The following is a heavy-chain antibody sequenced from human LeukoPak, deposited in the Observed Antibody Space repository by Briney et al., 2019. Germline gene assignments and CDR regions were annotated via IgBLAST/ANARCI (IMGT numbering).Heavy chain of an antibody. Sequence: LGGSLRLSCAASGFTFSNAWMSWVRQAPGKGLEWVGRIKSKTDGGTTDYAAPVKGRFTISRDDSKNTLYLQMNSLKTEDTAVYYCTTDGGSDYYYYMDVWGKGTTVTVSS. J-gene: IGHJ6*03. D-gene: IGHD2-15*01. CDR1: GFTFSNAW. CDR2: IKSKTDGGTT. V-gene: IGHV3-15*01. CDR3: TTDGGSDYYYYMDV.